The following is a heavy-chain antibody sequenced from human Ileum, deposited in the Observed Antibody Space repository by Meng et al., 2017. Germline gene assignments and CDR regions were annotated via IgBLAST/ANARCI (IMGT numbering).Heavy chain of an antibody. CDR1: GFNLSTYS. CDR2: IKPDGRTK. D-gene: IGHD3/OR15-3a*01. V-gene: IGHV3-74*01. J-gene: IGHJ4*02. Sequence: SGGGLVQTGGVLQLACSASGFNLSTYSTHLVRKAPGKGLVWVSQIKPDGRTKAYPVSWKGRFTISRDNAKSTLYLEMNSLRAEDAAVYYCARDWDWVVWDYWGQGTLVTVS. CDR3: ARDWDWVVWDY.